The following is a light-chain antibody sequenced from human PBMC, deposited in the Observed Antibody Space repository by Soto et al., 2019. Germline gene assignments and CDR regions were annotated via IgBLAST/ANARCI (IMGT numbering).Light chain of an antibody. CDR3: QQDNTYPLT. J-gene: IGKJ4*01. CDR1: QGIRSE. Sequence: AIQMTQSPSSLSASVGDRVTITFRASQGIRSELCWYQQKPGKAPKLLIYAASSLHSGVPSRFSGRESGTEFTLTIGSLQPEDFATYYCQQDNTYPLTFGGGTKVDTK. V-gene: IGKV1-6*01. CDR2: AAS.